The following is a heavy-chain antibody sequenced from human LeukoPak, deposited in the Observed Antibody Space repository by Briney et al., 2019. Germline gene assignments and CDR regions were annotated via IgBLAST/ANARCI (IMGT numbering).Heavy chain of an antibody. CDR3: ARQGPGGYCSGGSCSAYYYYYMDV. CDR1: GGSFSGYY. CDR2: INHSGST. Sequence: SETLSLTCAVYGGSFSGYYWSWIRQPPGKGLEWIGEINHSGSTNYNPSLKSRVTISVDTSKNQFSLKLSSVTAADTAVYYCARQGPGGYCSGGSCSAYYYYYMDVWGKGTTVTISS. J-gene: IGHJ6*03. V-gene: IGHV4-34*01. D-gene: IGHD2-15*01.